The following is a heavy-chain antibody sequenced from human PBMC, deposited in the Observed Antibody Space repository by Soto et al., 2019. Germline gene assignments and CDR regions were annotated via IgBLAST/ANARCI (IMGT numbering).Heavy chain of an antibody. CDR2: INPNSGGT. CDR1: GYTFTGYY. CDR3: ATRHYDSVWGSYRYKLLPPAFDI. V-gene: IGHV1-2*02. D-gene: IGHD3-16*02. Sequence: GASVKVSCKASGYTFTGYYMHWGRQAPGQGLEWMGWINPNSGGTNYAQKFQGRVTMTREPYISTAYMELSRLRSDDTAVYYCATRHYDSVWGSYRYKLLPPAFDIWGQGTMVTVSS. J-gene: IGHJ3*02.